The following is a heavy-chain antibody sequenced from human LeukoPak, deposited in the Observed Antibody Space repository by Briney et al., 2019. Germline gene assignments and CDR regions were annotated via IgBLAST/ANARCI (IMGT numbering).Heavy chain of an antibody. CDR2: ISYDGSNK. CDR1: GFTFSSYG. D-gene: IGHD3-22*01. J-gene: IGHJ4*02. V-gene: IGHV3-30*18. CDR3: AKEDSSGYSLKSYFDY. Sequence: GGSLRLSCAASGFTFSSYGMHWVRQAPGKGLEWVAVISYDGSNKYYADSVKGRFTISRDNSKNTLYLQMNSLRAEDTAVYYCAKEDSSGYSLKSYFDYWGQGTLVTVSS.